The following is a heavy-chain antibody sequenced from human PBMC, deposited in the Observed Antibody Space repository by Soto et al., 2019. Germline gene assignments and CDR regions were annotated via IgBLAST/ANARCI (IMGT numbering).Heavy chain of an antibody. D-gene: IGHD2-21*02. CDR1: GYTFTNFG. CDR3: ARQPGVVGTADLYGMDV. V-gene: IGHV1-18*01. J-gene: IGHJ6*02. CDR2: ISPYNGKT. Sequence: QVHLVQSGAEVKKPGASVNVSCKASGYTFTNFGLNWVRQAPGQGLECMAWISPYNGKTDYEQKVQGRVTVTTDTSTATAYMEMSSLTSGDTAVYYCARQPGVVGTADLYGMDVWGQGTTVTVSS.